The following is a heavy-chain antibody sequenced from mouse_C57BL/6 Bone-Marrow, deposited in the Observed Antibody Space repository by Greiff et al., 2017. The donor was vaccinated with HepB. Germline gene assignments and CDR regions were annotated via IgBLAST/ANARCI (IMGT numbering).Heavy chain of an antibody. D-gene: IGHD2-4*01. CDR3: ARDPLMITVFYFDY. J-gene: IGHJ2*01. Sequence: EVNVVESGGGLVQSGRSLRLSCATSGFTFSDFYMEWVRQAPGKGLEWIAASRNKANDYTTEYSASVKGRFIVSRDTSQSILYLQMNALIAEDTAIYYCARDPLMITVFYFDYWGQGTTLTVSS. CDR1: GFTFSDFY. CDR2: SRNKANDYTT. V-gene: IGHV7-1*01.